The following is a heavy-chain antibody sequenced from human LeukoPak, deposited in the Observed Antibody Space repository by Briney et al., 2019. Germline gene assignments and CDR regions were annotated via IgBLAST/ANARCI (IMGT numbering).Heavy chain of an antibody. D-gene: IGHD2-15*01. CDR2: ISGSGGGT. CDR1: GGTFSSYA. V-gene: IGHV3-23*01. Sequence: SCKASGGTFSSYAMSWVRQAPGKGLEWVSGISGSGGGTYYAGSVKGRFTISRDNSKNTLYLQMNSLRAEDTAVYQCAKSGGPDAFDIWGQGTKVSVSS. J-gene: IGHJ3*02. CDR3: AKSGGPDAFDI.